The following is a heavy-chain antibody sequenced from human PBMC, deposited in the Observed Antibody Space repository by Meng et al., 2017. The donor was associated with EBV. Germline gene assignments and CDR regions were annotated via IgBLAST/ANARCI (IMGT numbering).Heavy chain of an antibody. Sequence: VQLVPSGAEVQKPGFSVKVSCKASGGTFSSYAISWVRQAPGQGLEWMGGIIPIFGTANYAQKFQGRVTITADKSTSTAYMELSSLRSEDTAVYYCARAEIAAAGRLDYWGQGTLVTVSS. D-gene: IGHD6-13*01. CDR2: IIPIFGTA. V-gene: IGHV1-69*06. J-gene: IGHJ4*02. CDR1: GGTFSSYA. CDR3: ARAEIAAAGRLDY.